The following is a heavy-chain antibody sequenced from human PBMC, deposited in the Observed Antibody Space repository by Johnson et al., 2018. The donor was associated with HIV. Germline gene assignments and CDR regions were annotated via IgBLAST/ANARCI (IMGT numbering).Heavy chain of an antibody. Sequence: VQLVESGGGLVQPGGSLRLSCAASGFTFSSYWMSWVRQAPGKGLEWVANIKQDGSEKYYVDSVKGRFTISRDNAKNSLYLQMNSLRAEDTAVYYCARDVLRLLDAFDIWGQGTMVTVSS. J-gene: IGHJ3*02. D-gene: IGHD3-16*01. CDR1: GFTFSSYW. CDR3: ARDVLRLLDAFDI. CDR2: IKQDGSEK. V-gene: IGHV3-7*01.